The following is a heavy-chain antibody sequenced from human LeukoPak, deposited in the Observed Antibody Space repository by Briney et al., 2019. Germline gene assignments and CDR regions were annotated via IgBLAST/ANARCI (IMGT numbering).Heavy chain of an antibody. Sequence: SETLSLTCTVSGGSISSYYWSWIRQPAGKGLEWIGRIYTSGSTNYNPSLKSRVTMSVDTSKNQFSLKLSSVQAADTAVYYCARGGITMVRGVSGYYYYMDVWGKGTTVTVSS. V-gene: IGHV4-4*07. CDR3: ARGGITMVRGVSGYYYYMDV. CDR1: GGSISSYY. D-gene: IGHD3-10*01. CDR2: IYTSGST. J-gene: IGHJ6*03.